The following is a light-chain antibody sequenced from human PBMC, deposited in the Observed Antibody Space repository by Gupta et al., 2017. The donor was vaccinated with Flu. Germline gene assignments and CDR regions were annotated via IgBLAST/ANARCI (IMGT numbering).Light chain of an antibody. CDR2: KAS. J-gene: IGKJ1*01. Sequence: DYQMTQSPSTLSASVGDRVTITCRASQTIKTWLAWFQRKPGEAPKLLIYKASTLETGVPSRFSGSGSGTEFTLTISSLQPDDFATYYCQQYYGPWTFGQGTKVEIK. CDR1: QTIKTW. CDR3: QQYYGPWT. V-gene: IGKV1-5*03.